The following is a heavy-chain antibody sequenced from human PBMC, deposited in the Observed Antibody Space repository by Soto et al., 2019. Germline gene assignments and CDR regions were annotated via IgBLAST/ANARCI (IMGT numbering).Heavy chain of an antibody. CDR3: ASLPPMITFGGVIVPGDYYYYYMDV. V-gene: IGHV4-39*01. Sequence: SETLSLTCTVSGGSISSSSYYWGWIRQPPGKGLEWIGSIYYSGSTYYKPSLKSRVTISVDTSKNQFSLKLSSVTAADTVVYYFASLPPMITFGGVIVPGDYYYYYMDVWGKGTTVTVSS. CDR1: GGSISSSSYY. CDR2: IYYSGST. J-gene: IGHJ6*03. D-gene: IGHD3-16*02.